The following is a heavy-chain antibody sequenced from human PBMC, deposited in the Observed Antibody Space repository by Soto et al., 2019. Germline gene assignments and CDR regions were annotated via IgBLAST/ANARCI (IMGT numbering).Heavy chain of an antibody. CDR2: IYYSGST. V-gene: IGHV4-31*03. D-gene: IGHD4-17*01. CDR1: GGSISSGGYY. CDR3: ARAYYGDYSLRFYYYYGMDV. J-gene: IGHJ6*02. Sequence: SETLSLTCTVSGGSISSGGYYWSWIRQHPGKGLEWIGYIYYSGSTYYNPSLKSRVTISVDTSKNQFSLKLSSVTAADTAVYYCARAYYGDYSLRFYYYYGMDVWGQGTTVTVSS.